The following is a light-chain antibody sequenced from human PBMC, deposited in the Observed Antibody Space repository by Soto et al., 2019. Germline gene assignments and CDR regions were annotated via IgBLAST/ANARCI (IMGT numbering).Light chain of an antibody. CDR2: ATS. J-gene: IGKJ4*01. CDR3: HQYNHAPT. V-gene: IGKV1-27*01. Sequence: DIQLTQSPSSLSASVGDRVTITCRASQAISSYLAWYQQKPGKVPELLIYATSTLQSGAPSRFSGSGSRTVFTLTISSLQPEDVATYYCHQYNHAPTFGGGTKAEIK. CDR1: QAISSY.